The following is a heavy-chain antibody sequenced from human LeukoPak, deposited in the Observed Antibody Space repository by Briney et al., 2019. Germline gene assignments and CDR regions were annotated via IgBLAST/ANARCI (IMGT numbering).Heavy chain of an antibody. Sequence: PGGSLRLSCAASGFTFSRSTMHWVRLAPGKGLEWVSSITSGSSYIYYADSVKGRFTISRDNAKNSLYLQMNSLRAEDTAVYYCARDPYSGSYGNYYYYFMDVWGKGTTVTISS. CDR3: ARDPYSGSYGNYYYYFMDV. D-gene: IGHD1-26*01. CDR2: ITSGSSYI. CDR1: GFTFSRST. J-gene: IGHJ6*03. V-gene: IGHV3-21*01.